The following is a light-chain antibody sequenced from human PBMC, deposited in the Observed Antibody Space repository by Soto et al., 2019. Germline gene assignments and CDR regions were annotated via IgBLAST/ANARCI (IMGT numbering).Light chain of an antibody. CDR2: DVN. Sequence: QSALTQPASVSGSPGQSITLSCTGTSSDVGGYNYVSWYQQHPGKAPKLMIYDVNNRPSGVSNRFSGSKSGNTASLTISGLQAEDEADYYCSSHTSSSLYVFGTGTQLTVL. V-gene: IGLV2-14*01. J-gene: IGLJ1*01. CDR1: SSDVGGYNY. CDR3: SSHTSSSLYV.